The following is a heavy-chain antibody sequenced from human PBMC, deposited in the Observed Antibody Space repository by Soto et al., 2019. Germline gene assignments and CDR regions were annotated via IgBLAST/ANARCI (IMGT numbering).Heavy chain of an antibody. J-gene: IGHJ4*02. V-gene: IGHV3-64*01. CDR3: ARAHYDYVWGSPPGH. CDR1: GFTFSSYA. D-gene: IGHD3-16*01. CDR2: INSNGGST. Sequence: HPGGSLRLSCAASGFTFSSYAMHWVRQAPGKGLEYVSAINSNGGSTDYANSVKGRFTISRDNSKNTLYLQMNSLRAEDTAVYYCARAHYDYVWGSPPGHWGQGTLVNVSS.